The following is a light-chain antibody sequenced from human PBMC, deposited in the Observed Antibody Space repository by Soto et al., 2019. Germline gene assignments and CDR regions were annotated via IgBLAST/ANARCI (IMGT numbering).Light chain of an antibody. CDR1: QSVSSSY. J-gene: IGKJ4*01. CDR2: GAS. Sequence: EIVLTQSPGTLSLSPGERATLSCRASQSVSSSYLAWYQQKPGQAPGLLIYGASSRATGIPDRFSGRGSGTDFNVTISRREHEHVAVYLCQHYGSSPRLTFGGGTKVEIK. CDR3: QHYGSSPRLT. V-gene: IGKV3-20*01.